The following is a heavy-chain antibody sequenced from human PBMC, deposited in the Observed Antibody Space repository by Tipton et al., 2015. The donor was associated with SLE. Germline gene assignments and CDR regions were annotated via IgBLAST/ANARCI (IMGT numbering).Heavy chain of an antibody. J-gene: IGHJ4*02. CDR1: GFTFSTYW. D-gene: IGHD4-17*01. CDR2: IHTDGSST. CDR3: ARGLLSDYGIDY. V-gene: IGHV3-74*01. Sequence: GSLRLSCAASGFTFSTYWMHWVRQAPGKGLVWVSRIHTDGSSTNYADSVKGRFTISRDNAKNTLYLQMNSLRAEDTAVYYCARGLLSDYGIDYWGQGTLVTVSS.